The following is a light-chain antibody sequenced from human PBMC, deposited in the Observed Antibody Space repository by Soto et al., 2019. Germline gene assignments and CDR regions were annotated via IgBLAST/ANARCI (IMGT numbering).Light chain of an antibody. CDR3: QQRFT. CDR1: QSVSSY. Sequence: DIMLTQSPATLSLSLGERATLSCRASQSVSSYLAWYQQKPGQAPRLLIYDVSNRATGIPPRFSGSGSGTDFTLTISSLEPEDFAVYYCQQRFTFGQGTRLEIK. V-gene: IGKV3-11*01. CDR2: DVS. J-gene: IGKJ5*01.